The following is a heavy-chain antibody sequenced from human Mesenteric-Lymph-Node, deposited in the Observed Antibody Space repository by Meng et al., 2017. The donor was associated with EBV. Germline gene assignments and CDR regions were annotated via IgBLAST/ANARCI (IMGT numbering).Heavy chain of an antibody. CDR2: ISGYNGNA. CDR3: ARGYTGYAFLDY. Sequence: QVQLVQSGAEVKKPGASVKVSCKASGYSFSEYDINWVRQATGQGLEWMGWISGYNGNANYAQKLQGRVTMTTDTSTSTVHMELRSLRSDDTAVYYCARGYTGYAFLDYWGQGILVTVSS. CDR1: GYSFSEYD. J-gene: IGHJ4*02. V-gene: IGHV1-18*01. D-gene: IGHD5-12*01.